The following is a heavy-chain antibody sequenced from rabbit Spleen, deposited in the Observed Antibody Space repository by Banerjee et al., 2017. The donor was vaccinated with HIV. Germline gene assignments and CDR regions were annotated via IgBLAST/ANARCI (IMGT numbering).Heavy chain of an antibody. D-gene: IGHD2-1*01. J-gene: IGHJ4*01. V-gene: IGHV1S45*01. CDR2: INIVTGKS. CDR3: ARGSATMTMVITGFYLNL. CDR1: GFSFSDRDV. Sequence: QEHLEESGGGLVKPETSLTLTCKASGFSFSDRDVMCWVRQAPGKGLEWIACINIVTGKSVYASWAKGRFMMSRTSSTTVTLQMTSLTVADTATYFCARGSATMTMVITGFYLNLWGQGTLVTVS.